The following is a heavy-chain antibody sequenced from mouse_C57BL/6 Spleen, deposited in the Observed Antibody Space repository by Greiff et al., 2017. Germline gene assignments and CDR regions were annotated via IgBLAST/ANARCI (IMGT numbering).Heavy chain of an antibody. CDR1: GFNIKDDY. J-gene: IGHJ2*01. CDR2: IDPENGDT. CDR3: TRRNYGSSYYFDY. D-gene: IGHD1-1*01. Sequence: VQLQQSGAELVRPGASVKLSCTASGFNIKDDYMHWVKQRPEQGLEWIGWIDPENGDTEYASKFQGKATITADTSSNTAYLQLSSLTSEDTAVYYCTRRNYGSSYYFDYWGQGTTLTVSS. V-gene: IGHV14-4*01.